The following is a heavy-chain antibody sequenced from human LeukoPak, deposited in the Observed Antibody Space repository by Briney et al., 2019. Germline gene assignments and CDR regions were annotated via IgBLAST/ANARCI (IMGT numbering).Heavy chain of an antibody. Sequence: SETLSLTCTVSGDSISSSSSYWGWIRQPPGKGLEWIGEINHSGSTNYNPSLKSRVTISVDTSKNQFSLKLSSVTAADTAVYYCASNPKGRWFDPWGQGTLVTVSS. CDR2: INHSGST. CDR3: ASNPKGRWFDP. CDR1: GDSISSSSSY. J-gene: IGHJ5*02. V-gene: IGHV4-39*01.